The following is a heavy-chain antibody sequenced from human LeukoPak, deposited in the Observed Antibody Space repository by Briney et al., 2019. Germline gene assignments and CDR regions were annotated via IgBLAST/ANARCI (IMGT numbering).Heavy chain of an antibody. D-gene: IGHD2-2*02. J-gene: IGHJ4*02. CDR2: IYHSGST. CDR3: ARICSSTSCYTSTTDY. CDR1: GYSISSGYY. V-gene: IGHV4-38-2*01. Sequence: SETLSLTCAVSGYSISSGYYCGWIRQPPGKGLEWIGSIYHSGSTYYIPSLKSRVTISVDTSKNQFSLKLSSVTAADTAVYYCARICSSTSCYTSTTDYWGQGTLVTVSS.